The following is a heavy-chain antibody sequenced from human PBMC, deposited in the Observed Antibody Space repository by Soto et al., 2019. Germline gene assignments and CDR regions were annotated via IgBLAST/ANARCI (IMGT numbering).Heavy chain of an antibody. CDR3: ASRGGGSRRWLQSGYASDI. D-gene: IGHD5-12*01. J-gene: IGHJ3*02. V-gene: IGHV1-69*13. CDR1: GGTFRSYA. CDR2: IIPIFGTA. Sequence: ASVKVSCKASGGTFRSYAISWVRQAPGQGLEWMGWIIPIFGTANYAQKFQGRVTITADESTSTAYMELSSLRSEDTAVYYCASRGGGSRRWLQSGYASDIWGQGTMVTVSS.